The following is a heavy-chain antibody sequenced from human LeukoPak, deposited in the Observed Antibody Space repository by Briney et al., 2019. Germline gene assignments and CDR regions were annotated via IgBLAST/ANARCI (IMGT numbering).Heavy chain of an antibody. CDR1: AYTFTNYG. Sequence: ASVKVSCKASAYTFTNYGITWVRQAPGQGLEWMGWISPYNGDTNYAQNLQGRVTMTTDTSTTTAYMELRSLRSDDTAVYYCARGLGFEPYYFDHWGQGTLVTVSS. CDR3: ARGLGFEPYYFDH. D-gene: IGHD3-9*01. V-gene: IGHV1-18*01. J-gene: IGHJ4*02. CDR2: ISPYNGDT.